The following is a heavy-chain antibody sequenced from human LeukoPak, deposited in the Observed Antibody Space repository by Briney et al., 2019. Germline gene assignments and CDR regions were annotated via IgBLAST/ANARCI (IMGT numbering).Heavy chain of an antibody. CDR3: ARDLTHHSGIAVSPFDY. CDR1: GYSFTRCY. D-gene: IGHD6-19*01. V-gene: IGHV1-46*01. Sequence: ASVKVSCTASGYSFTRCYLHWVRQAPGQGLEWMGIINPSDDTTTHAQKFQGRVTMTSDTPTSTVYMELSSLGSEDTAVYYCARDLTHHSGIAVSPFDYWGQGTLVTVSS. J-gene: IGHJ4*02. CDR2: INPSDDTT.